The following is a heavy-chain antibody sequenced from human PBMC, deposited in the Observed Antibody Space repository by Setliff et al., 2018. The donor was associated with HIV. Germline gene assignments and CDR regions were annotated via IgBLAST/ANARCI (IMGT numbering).Heavy chain of an antibody. D-gene: IGHD3-22*01. CDR2: ISAYNGNT. CDR1: GYTFTSYG. V-gene: IGHV1-18*01. J-gene: IGHJ4*02. Sequence: ASVKVSCKASGYTFTSYGISWVRQAPGQGLEWMGWISAYNGNTNYAQKLQGRVTMTTDTSTSTAYMELRSLRSDDTAVYYCARGAYYYDSSGYYGYWGQGTPVTVSS. CDR3: ARGAYYYDSSGYYGY.